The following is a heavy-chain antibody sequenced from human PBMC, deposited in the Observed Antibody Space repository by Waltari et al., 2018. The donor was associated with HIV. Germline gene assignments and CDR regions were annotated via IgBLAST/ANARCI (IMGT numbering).Heavy chain of an antibody. V-gene: IGHV1-24*01. CDR3: ATDRGYSYGTHPHNWFDP. Sequence: QVQLVQSGAEVKKPGASVKVSCKVSGYTLTELSMHWVRQAPGKGLEWMGGFDPEDGETIYAQKFQGRVTMTEDTSTDTAYMELSSLRSEDTAVYYCATDRGYSYGTHPHNWFDPWGQGTLVTVSS. CDR2: FDPEDGET. CDR1: GYTLTELS. J-gene: IGHJ5*02. D-gene: IGHD5-18*01.